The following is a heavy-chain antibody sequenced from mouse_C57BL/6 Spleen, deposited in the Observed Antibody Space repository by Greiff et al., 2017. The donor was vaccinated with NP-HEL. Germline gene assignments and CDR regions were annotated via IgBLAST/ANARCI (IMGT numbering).Heavy chain of an antibody. V-gene: IGHV5-4*03. D-gene: IGHD1-1*01. Sequence: EVKVVESGGGLVKPGGSLKLSCAASGFTFSSYAMSWVRQTPEKRLEWVATISDGGSYTYYPDNVKGRFTISRDNAKNNLYLQMSHLKSEDTAMYYCARGRVYYGSFCCWGQGATLTFSS. CDR1: GFTFSSYA. CDR3: ARGRVYYGSFCC. CDR2: ISDGGSYT. J-gene: IGHJ2*01.